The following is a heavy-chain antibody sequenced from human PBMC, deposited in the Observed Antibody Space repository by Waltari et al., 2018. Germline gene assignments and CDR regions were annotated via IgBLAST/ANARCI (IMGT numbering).Heavy chain of an antibody. Sequence: QVQLQESGPGLVKPSQTLSLTCAVSAYSISSGYYWGWIRQPPGKGLEWIGSIYHSGSTYYNPSLKSRVTISVDTSKNQFSLKLSSVTAADTAVYYCARESYSGSYFDYWGQGTLVTVSS. V-gene: IGHV4-38-2*02. J-gene: IGHJ4*02. CDR1: AYSISSGYY. CDR2: IYHSGST. D-gene: IGHD1-26*01. CDR3: ARESYSGSYFDY.